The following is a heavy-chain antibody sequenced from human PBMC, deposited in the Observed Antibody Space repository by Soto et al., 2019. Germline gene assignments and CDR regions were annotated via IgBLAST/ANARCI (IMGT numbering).Heavy chain of an antibody. Sequence: EVQLLESGGGLVQPGGSLRLSCAAYGFTFSSYAMNWVRQAPGKGLEWVSSITSSGGSTYYADSVKGRFTISRDNSKNTLYLQMNSLRAEDTAVYYCASGYAVLSPLDFWGQGTLGTVFS. J-gene: IGHJ4*02. V-gene: IGHV3-23*01. D-gene: IGHD6-25*01. CDR1: GFTFSSYA. CDR3: ASGYAVLSPLDF. CDR2: ITSSGGST.